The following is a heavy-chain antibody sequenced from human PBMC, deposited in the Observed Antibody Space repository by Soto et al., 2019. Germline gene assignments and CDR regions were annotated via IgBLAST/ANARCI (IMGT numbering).Heavy chain of an antibody. D-gene: IGHD2-2*01. Sequence: SQTLSLTCAISGDSVSSNSAAWNWIRQSPSRGLEWLGRTYYRSKWYNDYAVSVKSRITINPDTSKNQCSLQLNSVTPEDTAVYYCARDLDVVVPAAPDYGMDVWGQGTTVTVS. J-gene: IGHJ6*02. V-gene: IGHV6-1*01. CDR1: GDSVSSNSAA. CDR2: TYYRSKWYN. CDR3: ARDLDVVVPAAPDYGMDV.